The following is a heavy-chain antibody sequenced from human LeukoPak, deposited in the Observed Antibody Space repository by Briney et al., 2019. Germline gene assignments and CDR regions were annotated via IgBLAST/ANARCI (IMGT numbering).Heavy chain of an antibody. D-gene: IGHD5-12*01. CDR2: INHSGST. Sequence: NRSETLSLTCAVYGGSFSGYYWSWNRQPPGKGLEWIGEINHSGSTNYNPSLKSRVTISVDTSKNQFSLKLSSVTAADTAVYYCARLATGDYWGQGTLVTVSS. CDR3: ARLATGDY. V-gene: IGHV4-34*01. J-gene: IGHJ4*02. CDR1: GGSFSGYY.